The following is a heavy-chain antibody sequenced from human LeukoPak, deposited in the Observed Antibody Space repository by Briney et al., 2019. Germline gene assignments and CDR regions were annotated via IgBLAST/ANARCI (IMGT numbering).Heavy chain of an antibody. CDR2: INWNGGST. J-gene: IGHJ6*03. CDR1: GFTFDDYG. CDR3: ARWPRAVTGYYYMDV. V-gene: IGHV3-20*04. D-gene: IGHD2-8*02. Sequence: PGGSLRLSCAASGFTFDDYGMSWVRQAPGKGLDWVSGINWNGGSTGYADSVKGRFTISRDNAKNSLYLQMNSLRAQDTALYYCARWPRAVTGYYYMDVWGKGTTVTVSS.